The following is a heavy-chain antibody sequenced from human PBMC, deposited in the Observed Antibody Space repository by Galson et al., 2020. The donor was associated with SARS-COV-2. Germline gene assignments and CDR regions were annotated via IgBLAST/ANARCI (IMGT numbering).Heavy chain of an antibody. CDR1: GGSINNYY. CDR2: IHYSGST. D-gene: IGHD4-17*01. J-gene: IGHJ2*01. V-gene: IGHV4-59*01. CDR3: ARVGTTVYLYFDL. Sequence: SETLSLTCTVSGGSINNYYWNWIRQPPGKGLEWIGFIHYSGSTNYNPSLKSRVTISVDTSKNQFSLKLSSVTAADTAVYYCARVGTTVYLYFDLWGRGTLVTVSS.